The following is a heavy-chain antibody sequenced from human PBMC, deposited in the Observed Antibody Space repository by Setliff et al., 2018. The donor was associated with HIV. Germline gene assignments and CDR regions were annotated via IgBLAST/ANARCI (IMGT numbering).Heavy chain of an antibody. V-gene: IGHV4-34*01. CDR3: HLLSYSSSWYDESFFDY. CDR1: GGSFSGYY. D-gene: IGHD6-13*01. CDR2: INHGGST. Sequence: SQTLSLTCAVYGGSFSGYYWSWIRQPPGKGLEWIGEINHGGSTNYNPSLKSRVTISVDTSKNQFSLKLSSVTAADTAVYYCHLLSYSSSWYDESFFDYWGQGTLVTVSS. J-gene: IGHJ4*02.